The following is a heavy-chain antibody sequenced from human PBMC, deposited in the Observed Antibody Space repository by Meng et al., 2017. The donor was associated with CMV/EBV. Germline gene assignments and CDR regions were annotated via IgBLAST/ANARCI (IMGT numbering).Heavy chain of an antibody. Sequence: GESLKISCAASGFTFSSYGMHWVRQAPGKGLEWVAFIRYDGSNKYYADSVKGRFTISRDNSKNTLYLQMNSLRAEDTAVYYCAKDPPAATEDGGDYWGQGTLVTVSS. D-gene: IGHD2-2*01. CDR1: GFTFSSYG. CDR2: IRYDGSNK. V-gene: IGHV3-30*02. CDR3: AKDPPAATEDGGDY. J-gene: IGHJ4*02.